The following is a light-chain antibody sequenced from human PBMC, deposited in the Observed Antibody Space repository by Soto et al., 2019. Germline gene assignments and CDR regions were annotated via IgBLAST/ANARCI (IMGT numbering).Light chain of an antibody. V-gene: IGKV1-12*01. CDR3: QQADSFPIT. CDR2: AAF. J-gene: IGKJ5*01. CDR1: EDINSR. Sequence: DIHMTQSPSSVSASVGDRVTISCRASEDINSRLAWYQQKPGNAPKLLIYAAFILQSGVPSRFSGYGSGTDFTLSISSLQPEDFATYYCQQADSFPITFG.